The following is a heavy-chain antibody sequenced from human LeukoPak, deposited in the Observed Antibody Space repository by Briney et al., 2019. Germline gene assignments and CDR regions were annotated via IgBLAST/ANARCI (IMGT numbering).Heavy chain of an antibody. CDR2: ISHTGGA. D-gene: IGHD3-10*01. Sequence: SETLSLTCAVSGGSVSGYYWTWVRQPLGKGLEWIGEISHTGGANYNPSLKSRVTIGLDTSKKQLSLKLESVTAADTAVHYCAREDYGTGSYYRGDAFDIWGHGTMVTVSS. CDR3: AREDYGTGSYYRGDAFDI. V-gene: IGHV4-34*01. J-gene: IGHJ3*02. CDR1: GGSVSGYY.